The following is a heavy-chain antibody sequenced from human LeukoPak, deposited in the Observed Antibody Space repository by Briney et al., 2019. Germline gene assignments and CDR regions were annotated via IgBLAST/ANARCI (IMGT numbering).Heavy chain of an antibody. CDR3: AKESANYYDSSGYYPFDY. D-gene: IGHD3-22*01. CDR2: ISYDGSNE. J-gene: IGHJ4*02. CDR1: GFTFSIYG. Sequence: GSLRLSCAASGFTFSIYGMHWVRQAPGKGLEWVALISYDGSNEYYADSVKGRFTISRDNYKNTLYLQMNSLRAEDTAVYYCAKESANYYDSSGYYPFDYWGQGTLVTVSS. V-gene: IGHV3-30*18.